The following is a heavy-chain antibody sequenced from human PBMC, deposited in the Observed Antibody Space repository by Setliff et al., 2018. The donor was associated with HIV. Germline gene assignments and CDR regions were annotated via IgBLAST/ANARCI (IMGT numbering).Heavy chain of an antibody. J-gene: IGHJ4*02. D-gene: IGHD3-9*01. CDR2: GYTKTDGGTT. V-gene: IGHV3-15*05. CDR3: TTESVFLDYFFDY. CDR1: GFTLSDHY. Sequence: PGGSLRLSCAVSGFTLSDHYMDWVRQAPGKGLEWVGRGYTKTDGGTTDYAAPVKGRFTISRDDSKNTLYLQMSSLKTEDTAVYYCTTESVFLDYFFDYWGQGTLVTVSS.